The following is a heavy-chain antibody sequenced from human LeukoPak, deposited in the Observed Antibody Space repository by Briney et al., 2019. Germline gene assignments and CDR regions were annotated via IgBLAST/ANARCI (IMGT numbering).Heavy chain of an antibody. D-gene: IGHD4-23*01. Sequence: GGSLRLSCAASGFTFSSYAMSWVRQAPGKGLEWVSAISGSGGSTYYADSAKGRFTISRDNSKNTLYLQMNSLRAEDTAVYYCAKDYGYGGNSRSDYWGQGTLVTVSS. CDR1: GFTFSSYA. CDR2: ISGSGGST. CDR3: AKDYGYGGNSRSDY. V-gene: IGHV3-23*01. J-gene: IGHJ4*02.